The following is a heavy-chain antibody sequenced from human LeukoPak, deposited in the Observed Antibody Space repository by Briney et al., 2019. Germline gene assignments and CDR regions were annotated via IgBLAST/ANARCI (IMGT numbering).Heavy chain of an antibody. CDR3: ARGRIAVAGTLVDY. V-gene: IGHV4-34*01. CDR2: INHSGST. CDR1: GGSFSGYY. J-gene: IGHJ4*02. Sequence: SETLSLTCAVYGGSFSGYYWSWIRQPPGKGLEWIGEINHSGSTNYNPSLKSRVIISVDTSKNQFSLKLSSVTAADTAVYYCARGRIAVAGTLVDYWGQGTLVTVSS. D-gene: IGHD6-19*01.